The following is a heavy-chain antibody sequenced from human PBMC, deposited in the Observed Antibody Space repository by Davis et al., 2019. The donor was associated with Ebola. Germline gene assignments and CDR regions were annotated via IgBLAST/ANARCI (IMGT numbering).Heavy chain of an antibody. V-gene: IGHV3-64*04. Sequence: GESLKISCSASGFTFSSYAMHWVRQAPGKGLEYVSAISSNGGSTYYADSVKGRFTISRDNAKNSLSLQINSLGDDDTAVYYCSRKGVGTTKNAFDIWGHGTLVTVSS. CDR3: SRKGVGTTKNAFDI. D-gene: IGHD1-26*01. CDR2: ISSNGGST. CDR1: GFTFSSYA. J-gene: IGHJ3*02.